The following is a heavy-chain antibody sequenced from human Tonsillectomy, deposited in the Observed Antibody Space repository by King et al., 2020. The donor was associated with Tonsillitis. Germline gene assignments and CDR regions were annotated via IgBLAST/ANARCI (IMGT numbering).Heavy chain of an antibody. D-gene: IGHD2-21*01. J-gene: IGHJ4*02. V-gene: IGHV3-30*03. CDR2: ISYDGSNK. Sequence: VQLVESGGGVVRPGRSLRLSCTASGFTFSTYGMHWVRQAPGKGLEWVAVISYDGSNKYYADSVKGRFTISRDNSKNTLSLQMNSLRAEDTAVYYCARRVCSEGGDCYPHFSGQGTLVTVSS. CDR3: ARRVCSEGGDCYPHF. CDR1: GFTFSTYG.